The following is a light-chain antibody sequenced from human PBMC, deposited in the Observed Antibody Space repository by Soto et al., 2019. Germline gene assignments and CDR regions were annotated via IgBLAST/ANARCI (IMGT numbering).Light chain of an antibody. CDR1: LSVSSN. V-gene: IGKV3-15*01. CDR3: QLYNNWPRT. Sequence: ELVRKQSPAALSVSQGERATLSCRASLSVSSNLAWYQQKPGQAPRLLIYGASTRATGIPARFSGSGSGTEFTLTISSLQSEEFAVYYCQLYNNWPRTFGQGTKVDI. CDR2: GAS. J-gene: IGKJ1*01.